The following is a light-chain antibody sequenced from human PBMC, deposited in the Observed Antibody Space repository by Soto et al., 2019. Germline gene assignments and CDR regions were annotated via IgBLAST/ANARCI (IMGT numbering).Light chain of an antibody. Sequence: DIQMTQSPPTLSPSVGDRVTITCRASQGLSSWLAWYQQKPGKAPSLLIYDASILESGVPSRSSGSGSGTEFTLTISSLQPDDFATYYCQQYDASLSITFGQGTRLEI. CDR3: QQYDASLSIT. J-gene: IGKJ5*01. CDR2: DAS. CDR1: QGLSSW. V-gene: IGKV1-5*01.